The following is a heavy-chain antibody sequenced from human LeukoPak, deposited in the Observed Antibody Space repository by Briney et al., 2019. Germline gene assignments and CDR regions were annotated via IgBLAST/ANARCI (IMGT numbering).Heavy chain of an antibody. CDR3: AAQNWNYQGAFDI. D-gene: IGHD1-7*01. J-gene: IGHJ3*02. CDR2: ISSSSSTI. CDR1: GFTFSSYS. V-gene: IGHV3-48*01. Sequence: GGSLRLSCAASGFTFSSYSMNWVRQAPGKGLEWVSYISSSSSTIYYADSVKGRFTISRDNAKNSLYLQMNSPRAEDTAVYYCAAQNWNYQGAFDIWGQGTMVTVSS.